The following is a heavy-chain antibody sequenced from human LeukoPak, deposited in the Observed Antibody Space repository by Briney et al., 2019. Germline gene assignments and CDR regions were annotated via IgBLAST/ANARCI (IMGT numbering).Heavy chain of an antibody. V-gene: IGHV3-53*01. Sequence: GGSLRLSCAASELTVTSNYMSWVRQAPGKGLQWVSVIYPGGDIYYADSVKGRFIISRDNSKNTLSLQMNSLTAGDTAVYYCVRGPRYYDDRGFHYGVFDIWGQGTVVTVSS. D-gene: IGHD3-16*01. CDR3: VRGPRYYDDRGFHYGVFDI. CDR2: IYPGGDI. J-gene: IGHJ3*02. CDR1: ELTVTSNY.